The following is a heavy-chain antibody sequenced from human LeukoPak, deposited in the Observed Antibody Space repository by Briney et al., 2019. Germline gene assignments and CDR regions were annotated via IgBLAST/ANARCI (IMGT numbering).Heavy chain of an antibody. J-gene: IGHJ4*02. D-gene: IGHD5-12*01. CDR3: ARMSVATIDYFDY. CDR2: IEYDGSNK. Sequence: GGSPRLSCAASGFTFSSFDMHWVRQAPGKGLEWVAFIEYDGSNKYYADSVKGRFTISRDNSKNTLYLQMNSLRAEDTAVYYCARMSVATIDYFDYWGQGTLVTVSS. V-gene: IGHV3-30*02. CDR1: GFTFSSFD.